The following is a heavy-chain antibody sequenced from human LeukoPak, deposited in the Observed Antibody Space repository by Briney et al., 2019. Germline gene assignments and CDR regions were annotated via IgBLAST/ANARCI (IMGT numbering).Heavy chain of an antibody. Sequence: ASVKVSCKASGYTFTSYAMNWVRQAPGQGLEWVGWINTNTGNPTYAQGFTGRFVFSLDTSVSTAYLQISSLKAEDTAVYYCARAPLYYDFWSGYSLHTDGMDVWGQGTTVTVSS. CDR3: ARAPLYYDFWSGYSLHTDGMDV. D-gene: IGHD3-3*01. CDR1: GYTFTSYA. CDR2: INTNTGNP. J-gene: IGHJ6*02. V-gene: IGHV7-4-1*02.